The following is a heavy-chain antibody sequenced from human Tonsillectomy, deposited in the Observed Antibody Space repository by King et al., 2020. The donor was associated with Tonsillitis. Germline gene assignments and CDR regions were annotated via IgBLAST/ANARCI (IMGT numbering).Heavy chain of an antibody. CDR1: GGSISTYY. J-gene: IGHJ4*02. V-gene: IGHV4-59*08. CDR2: IYYTGST. CDR3: ASLSGYSSGWADY. D-gene: IGHD6-19*01. Sequence: QLQESGPGLVKPSETLSLTCTVSGGSISTYYWNWIRQPPGKGLECIGYIYYTGSTNYNPSLKSRVTISVDTSKNQFSLKLSSVTAADTAVYYCASLSGYSSGWADYWGQGALVTVSS.